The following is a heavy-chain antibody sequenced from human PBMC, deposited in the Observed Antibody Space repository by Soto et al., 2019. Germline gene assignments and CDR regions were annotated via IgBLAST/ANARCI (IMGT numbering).Heavy chain of an antibody. D-gene: IGHD2-21*02. Sequence: GGSLRLSCSASGFTFSSYAMHWVRQAPGKGLEYVSAISSNGGSTYYADSVKGRFTISRDNSKNTLYLQMSSLRAEDTAVYYCVKDRVAYCGGDCPSYFQHWGQGTLVTVSS. CDR1: GFTFSSYA. CDR2: ISSNGGST. V-gene: IGHV3-64D*08. J-gene: IGHJ1*01. CDR3: VKDRVAYCGGDCPSYFQH.